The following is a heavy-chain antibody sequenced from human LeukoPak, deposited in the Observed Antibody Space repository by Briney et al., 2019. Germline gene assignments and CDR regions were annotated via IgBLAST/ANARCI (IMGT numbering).Heavy chain of an antibody. CDR2: IYHSGST. V-gene: IGHV4-30-4*08. CDR3: ARGLRGIAARPYFDY. CDR1: GGSISSGDYY. D-gene: IGHD6-6*01. J-gene: IGHJ4*02. Sequence: PSQTLSLTCTVSGGSISSGDYYWSWIRQPPGKGLEWIGYIYHSGSTYYNPSLKSRVTISVDRSKNQFSLKLSSVTAADTAVYYCARGLRGIAARPYFDYWGQGTLVTVSS.